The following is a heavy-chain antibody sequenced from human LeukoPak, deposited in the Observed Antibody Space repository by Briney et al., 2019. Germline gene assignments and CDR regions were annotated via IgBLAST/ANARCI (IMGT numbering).Heavy chain of an antibody. CDR2: IYYSGST. V-gene: IGHV4-59*11. J-gene: IGHJ5*02. CDR3: ARGIAAHNWFDP. CDR1: GGSISSHY. Sequence: SGTLSLTCTVSGGSISSHYWSWIRQPPGKGLEWIGYIYYSGSTNYNPSLKSRVTISVDTSKNQFSLKLSSVTAADTAVYYCARGIAAHNWFDPWGQGTLVTVSS. D-gene: IGHD6-6*01.